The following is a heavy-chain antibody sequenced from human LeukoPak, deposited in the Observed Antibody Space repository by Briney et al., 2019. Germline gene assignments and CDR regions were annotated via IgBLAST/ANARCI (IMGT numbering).Heavy chain of an antibody. Sequence: PGGSLRLSCAASGCAFNTYAMSWVRQAPGKGLGWVSVISGSGDSIFYADSVKGRFTISRDNSRSTLYLQMSSLRVEDTAVYYCTKLGLLAYCGGDCRGMDVWGQGTTVTVSS. V-gene: IGHV3-23*01. CDR1: GCAFNTYA. D-gene: IGHD2-21*02. CDR3: TKLGLLAYCGGDCRGMDV. J-gene: IGHJ6*02. CDR2: ISGSGDSI.